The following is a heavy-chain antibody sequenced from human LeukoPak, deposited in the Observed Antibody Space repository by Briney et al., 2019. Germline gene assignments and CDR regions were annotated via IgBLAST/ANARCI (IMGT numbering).Heavy chain of an antibody. V-gene: IGHV3-23*01. D-gene: IGHD5-24*01. CDR1: GFTFSTYG. J-gene: IGHJ6*03. CDR3: AKEGNSRDGYNRGYYYYYMDV. CDR2: ISGSGGST. Sequence: PGGSLRLSCAASGFTFSTYGMSWVRQAPGKGLEWVSAISGSGGSTYYADSVKGRFTISRDNSKNTLYLQMNSLRAEDTAVYYCAKEGNSRDGYNRGYYYYYMDVWGKGTTVTVSS.